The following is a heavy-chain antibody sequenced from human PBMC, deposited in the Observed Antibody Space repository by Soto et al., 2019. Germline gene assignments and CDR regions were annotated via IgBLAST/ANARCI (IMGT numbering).Heavy chain of an antibody. V-gene: IGHV1-2*02. CDR3: ARALRVAMGYSYGRFDY. Sequence: QVQLVQSGAEVKKPGASVKVSCKASGYTFTGYYMHWVRQAPGQGLEWMGWINPNSGGTNYAQKFQGRVTMTRDTSISTAYMELSRLRSDDTAVYYCARALRVAMGYSYGRFDYWGQGTLVTVSS. CDR2: INPNSGGT. J-gene: IGHJ4*02. D-gene: IGHD5-18*01. CDR1: GYTFTGYY.